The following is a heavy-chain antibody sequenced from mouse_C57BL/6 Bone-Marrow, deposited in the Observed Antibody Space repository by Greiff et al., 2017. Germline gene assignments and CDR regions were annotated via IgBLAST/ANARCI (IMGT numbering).Heavy chain of an antibody. J-gene: IGHJ2*01. CDR2: INPSSGYT. V-gene: IGHV1-7*01. CDR1: GYPFTSYW. Sequence: VQLQQSGAEPANPGASVMLSSKASGYPFTSYWMHWVKQRPGQGLEWIRYINPSSGYTKYNQKFKDKATLTADKSSSTAYMQLSSLTYEDSAVYYCANFYFDYWGQGTTLTVSS. CDR3: ANFYFDY.